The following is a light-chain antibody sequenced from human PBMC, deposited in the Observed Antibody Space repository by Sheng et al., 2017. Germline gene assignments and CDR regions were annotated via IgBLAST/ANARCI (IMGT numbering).Light chain of an antibody. Sequence: QSALTQPASVSGSPGQSITFSCSGTSSDIGGYNFVSWYQQHPGKAPKLIIYEVNKRPLGVSNRFSGSKSGNTASLTISGLQAEDEADYYCCSYAGDDTHWLFGGGTKLTVL. V-gene: IGLV2-23*02. CDR3: CSYAGDDTHWL. CDR1: SSDIGGYNF. J-gene: IGLJ3*02. CDR2: EVN.